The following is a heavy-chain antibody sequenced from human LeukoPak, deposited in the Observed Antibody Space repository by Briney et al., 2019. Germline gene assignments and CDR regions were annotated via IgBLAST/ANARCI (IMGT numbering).Heavy chain of an antibody. Sequence: GGSLRLSCSASGFTFSTHAMYWVRQAPGKGLEYVSGISSNGGSTNYADSVKGRFTISRDNSKNTLYLQMSSLRAEDTAVYYCARDRNTGSSYENLFEYWGQGTLVTVSS. J-gene: IGHJ4*02. V-gene: IGHV3-64D*06. CDR2: ISSNGGST. CDR1: GFTFSTHA. D-gene: IGHD1-26*01. CDR3: ARDRNTGSSYENLFEY.